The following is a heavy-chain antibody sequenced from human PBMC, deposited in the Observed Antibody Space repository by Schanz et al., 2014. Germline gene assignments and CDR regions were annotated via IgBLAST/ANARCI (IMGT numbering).Heavy chain of an antibody. CDR1: GFTFGSYG. J-gene: IGHJ4*02. CDR3: AKQIHYDILTVTRN. CDR2: ISGGGGTR. D-gene: IGHD3-9*01. V-gene: IGHV3-23*04. Sequence: EVQLVESGGGFVQPGGSLGLSCAASGFTFGSYGMSWVRQGPGKGLEWVSGISGGGGTRNYADSVKGRFTVFRDNSKRTLYLEINDPRAEDTAVYYCAKQIHYDILTVTRNWGQGTLVTVSS.